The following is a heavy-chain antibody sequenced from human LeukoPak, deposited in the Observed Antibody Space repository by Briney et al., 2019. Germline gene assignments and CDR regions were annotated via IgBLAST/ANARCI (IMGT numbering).Heavy chain of an antibody. CDR1: GFTVSSNF. J-gene: IGHJ4*02. CDR3: ASCSSSPATFDY. Sequence: GGSLRLSCAASGFTVSSNFMSWVRQAPGKGLEGVSAIYSGGSTYYADSVQGRFSISRDNSKNTLFLQMNSLRAEDTAVYYCASCSSSPATFDYWGQGTLVTVSS. V-gene: IGHV3-53*01. D-gene: IGHD6-13*01. CDR2: IYSGGST.